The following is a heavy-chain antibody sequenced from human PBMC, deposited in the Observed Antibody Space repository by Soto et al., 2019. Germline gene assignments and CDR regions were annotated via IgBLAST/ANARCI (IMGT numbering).Heavy chain of an antibody. CDR2: INHSGST. V-gene: IGHV4-34*01. D-gene: IGHD6-19*01. CDR1: GGSFSGYY. J-gene: IGHJ5*02. Sequence: SETLSLTCAVYGGSFSGYYWSWIRQPPGKGLEWIGEINHSGSTNYNPSLKSRVTISVDTSKNQFSLKLSSVTAADTAMYYCARCRAPGIAVAGRRGWFDPWGQGTLVTVSS. CDR3: ARCRAPGIAVAGRRGWFDP.